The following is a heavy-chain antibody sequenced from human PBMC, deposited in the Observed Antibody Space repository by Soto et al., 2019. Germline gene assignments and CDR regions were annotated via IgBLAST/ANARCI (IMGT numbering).Heavy chain of an antibody. J-gene: IGHJ6*02. D-gene: IGHD6-13*01. Sequence: ASVKISSKASGYTFTSYYMHWVRQAPGQGLEWMGIINPSGGSTSYAQKFQGRVTMTRDTSTSTVYMELSSLRSEDTAVYYCARGGAAAGTPWNYYYYYYGMDVWGQGTTVTASS. CDR3: ARGGAAAGTPWNYYYYYYGMDV. V-gene: IGHV1-46*01. CDR1: GYTFTSYY. CDR2: INPSGGST.